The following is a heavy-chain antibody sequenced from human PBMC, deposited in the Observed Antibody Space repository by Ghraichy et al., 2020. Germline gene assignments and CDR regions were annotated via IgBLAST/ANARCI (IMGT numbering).Heavy chain of an antibody. CDR3: ARYVGCTGGHCYLGY. D-gene: IGHD2-15*01. CDR1: GGSVSGYY. Sequence: SETLSLTCTVSGGSVSGYYWTWIRQPPGKGLEYIGHIYYTGSTTYNPSLTSRVTISVDTSKNQFSLTLRSLTAADTAVYYCARYVGCTGGHCYLGYGGRGTLVTVSS. J-gene: IGHJ4*02. V-gene: IGHV4-59*02. CDR2: IYYTGST.